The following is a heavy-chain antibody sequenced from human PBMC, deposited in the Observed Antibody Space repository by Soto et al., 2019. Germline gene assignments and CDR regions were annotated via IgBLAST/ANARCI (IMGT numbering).Heavy chain of an antibody. CDR1: GFTFSSYS. D-gene: IGHD3-22*01. CDR3: AKVFYYYDSSGYYYFDY. Sequence: TGGSLILCCAASGFTFSSYSVSWVRPAPGRGAEWMSSFSGTGSTIYYAASVQGRFTISSDNSKNLLYLQMSTLRAEDTAVYYCAKVFYYYDSSGYYYFDYWGQGTLVTVSS. J-gene: IGHJ4*02. CDR2: FSGTGSTI. V-gene: IGHV3-23*01.